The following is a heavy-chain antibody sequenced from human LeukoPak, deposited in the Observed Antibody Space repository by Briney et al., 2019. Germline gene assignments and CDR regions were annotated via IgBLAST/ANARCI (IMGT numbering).Heavy chain of an antibody. Sequence: SETLSLTCSVSGGSISSSSYYWGWIRQPPGKGPEWIGSIYYSVSTYYNPSLKSRVTISVDTSKNQFSLRLTSVTAADTAVYYCARKGTGVAGSFDYWGQGTLVTVSS. D-gene: IGHD6-19*01. V-gene: IGHV4-39*01. CDR1: GGSISSSSYY. CDR3: ARKGTGVAGSFDY. CDR2: IYYSVST. J-gene: IGHJ4*02.